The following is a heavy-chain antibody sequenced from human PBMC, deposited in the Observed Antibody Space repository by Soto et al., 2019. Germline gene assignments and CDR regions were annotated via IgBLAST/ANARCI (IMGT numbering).Heavy chain of an antibody. D-gene: IGHD2-21*02. J-gene: IGHJ6*02. CDR2: IKSKTDGGTT. CDR1: GFIFSNAW. V-gene: IGHV3-15*07. Sequence: PGGSLRLSCAASGFIFSNAWMSWVRQAPGKGLEWVGRIKSKTDGGTTDYAAPVKGRFTISRDDSKNTLYLQMNSLKTEDTAVYYCTTGVTSRGMDVWGQGTTVTVSS. CDR3: TTGVTSRGMDV.